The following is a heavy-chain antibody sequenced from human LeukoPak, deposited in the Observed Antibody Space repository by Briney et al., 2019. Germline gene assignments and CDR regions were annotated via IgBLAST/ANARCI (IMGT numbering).Heavy chain of an antibody. Sequence: SETLSLTCAVSGGSISSSNWWSWVRQPPGKGLEWIGEIYHSGSTNYNPSLESRVTISVDKSKNQFSLKLSSVTAADTAVYYCARRSVPAAATRGAFDIWGQGTMVTVSS. J-gene: IGHJ3*02. CDR2: IYHSGST. V-gene: IGHV4-4*02. CDR1: GGSISSSNW. CDR3: ARRSVPAAATRGAFDI. D-gene: IGHD2-2*01.